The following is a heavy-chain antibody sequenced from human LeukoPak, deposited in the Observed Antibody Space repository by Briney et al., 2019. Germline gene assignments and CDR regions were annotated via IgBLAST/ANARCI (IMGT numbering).Heavy chain of an antibody. D-gene: IGHD4-23*01. Sequence: ASVNVSCKASGYTFTGYYMHWVRQAPGQGLEWMGWINPNSGGTNYAQKFQGRVTMTRDTSISTAYMELSRLRSDDTAVYYCAREGDGGNSDWFDPWGQGTLVTVSS. V-gene: IGHV1-2*02. CDR2: INPNSGGT. CDR3: AREGDGGNSDWFDP. CDR1: GYTFTGYY. J-gene: IGHJ5*02.